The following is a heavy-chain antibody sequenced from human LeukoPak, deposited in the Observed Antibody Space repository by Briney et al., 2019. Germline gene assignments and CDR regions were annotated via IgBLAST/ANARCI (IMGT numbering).Heavy chain of an antibody. V-gene: IGHV4-39*02. Sequence: PSETLSLTCTVSGGSISSSSSYWGWIRQPPGKGLEWIGSIYYSGSTYYNPSLKSRVTISVDTSKNQFSLKLSSVTAADTAVYYCARDPPLIGCDYWGQGTLVTVSS. CDR2: IYYSGST. CDR3: ARDPPLIGCDY. CDR1: GGSISSSSSY. J-gene: IGHJ4*02. D-gene: IGHD3-16*02.